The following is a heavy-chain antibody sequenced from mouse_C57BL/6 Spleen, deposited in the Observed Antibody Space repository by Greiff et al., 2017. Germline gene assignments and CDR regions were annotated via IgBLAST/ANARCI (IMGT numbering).Heavy chain of an antibody. J-gene: IGHJ4*01. CDR1: GYTFTSYW. CDR2: IHPNSGSP. Sequence: QVQLQQPGAELVKPGASVKLSCKASGYTFTSYWMHWVKQRPGQGLEWIGMIHPNSGSPNYNEKFKSKATLSVDKSSSTAYMQLSSLTSEDSAVYYCASEESNMVSVMDYWGQGTSVTVSS. V-gene: IGHV1-64*01. CDR3: ASEESNMVSVMDY. D-gene: IGHD2-2*01.